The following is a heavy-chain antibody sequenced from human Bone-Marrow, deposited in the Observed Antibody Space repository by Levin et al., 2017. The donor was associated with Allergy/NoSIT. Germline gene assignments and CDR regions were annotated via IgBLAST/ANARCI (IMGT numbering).Heavy chain of an antibody. CDR1: GFTFSIYA. CDR2: ISGGGFGT. CDR3: AKDPGAAAAASGWFDP. D-gene: IGHD6-13*01. V-gene: IGHV3-23*01. J-gene: IGHJ5*02. Sequence: PGGSLRLSCAASGFTFSIYAMSWVRQAPGKGLEWVSGISGGGFGTYYADSVKGRFTISRDNSQNTLYLQMNSLRAEDTAVYYCAKDPGAAAAASGWFDPWGQGTLVTVSS.